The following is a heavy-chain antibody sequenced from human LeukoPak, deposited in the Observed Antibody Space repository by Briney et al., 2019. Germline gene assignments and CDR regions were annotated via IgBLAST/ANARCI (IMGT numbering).Heavy chain of an antibody. J-gene: IGHJ4*02. CDR1: GYTFTGYY. CDR3: ARARVTAMVPPYFDY. CDR2: INPNSGGT. Sequence: WASVKVSCKASGYTFTGYYMHWVRQAPGQGLEWMGWINPNSGGTNYAQKFQGRVTMTRDTSISTAYMELSRLRSDDTAVYYCARARVTAMVPPYFDYWGQGTLVTVSS. D-gene: IGHD5-18*01. V-gene: IGHV1-2*02.